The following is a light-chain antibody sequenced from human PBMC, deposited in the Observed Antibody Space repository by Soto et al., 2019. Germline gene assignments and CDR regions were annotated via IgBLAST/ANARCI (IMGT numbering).Light chain of an antibody. Sequence: EIVMTQSPATLSVSPGERATLSCRASQNINNNLAWYQQKPGQVPRLLIYHASTGATGIPARFSGSGSGTELTLTISSVQSEDFAVYYCRQYNDWPLTFGGGTKVEIK. CDR1: QNINNN. V-gene: IGKV3-15*01. CDR3: RQYNDWPLT. CDR2: HAS. J-gene: IGKJ4*01.